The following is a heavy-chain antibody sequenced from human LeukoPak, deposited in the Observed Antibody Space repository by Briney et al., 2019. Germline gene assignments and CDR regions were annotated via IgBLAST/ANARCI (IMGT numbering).Heavy chain of an antibody. CDR2: IYPGDSDT. Sequence: GESLKISCKGSGYIFTTYWIAWVRQMPGKGLEWVGIIYPGDSDTRYSPSFQGQVTISADKSISTAYLQWSSLKASDTAMYYCARPTAGYCSGGSCYAVDYWGQGTLVTVSS. J-gene: IGHJ4*02. D-gene: IGHD2-15*01. V-gene: IGHV5-51*01. CDR3: ARPTAGYCSGGSCYAVDY. CDR1: GYIFTTYW.